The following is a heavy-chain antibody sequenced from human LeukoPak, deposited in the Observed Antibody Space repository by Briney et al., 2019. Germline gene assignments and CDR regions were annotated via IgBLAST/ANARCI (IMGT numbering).Heavy chain of an antibody. J-gene: IGHJ6*03. V-gene: IGHV1-69*13. D-gene: IGHD6-19*01. CDR2: IIPTFGTA. CDR3: ASVDSYVAGLYYYYYMDV. CDR1: GGTFSTYA. Sequence: SVKLSCKGSGGTFSTYAFSWVRQAPGQGLGWMGGIIPTFGTANYAQKFQDRVTITADEFTSTVYMELSSLRSEDTAVYYCASVDSYVAGLYYYYYMDVWGKGTTVTISS.